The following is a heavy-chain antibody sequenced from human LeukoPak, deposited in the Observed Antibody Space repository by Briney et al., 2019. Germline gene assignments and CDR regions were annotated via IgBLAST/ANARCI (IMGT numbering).Heavy chain of an antibody. V-gene: IGHV5-51*01. Sequence: GGSLNISCMGSGYSFTSYWVAWVGQMHGKGLEWMGITYPGDSHTRYRPSFQGQVTISADKSTSTAYLQWSSLKASDTAMYYGARGQLSTASDYYFDYWGQGTLVTVSS. D-gene: IGHD4-17*01. CDR2: TYPGDSHT. CDR1: GYSFTSYW. J-gene: IGHJ4*02. CDR3: ARGQLSTASDYYFDY.